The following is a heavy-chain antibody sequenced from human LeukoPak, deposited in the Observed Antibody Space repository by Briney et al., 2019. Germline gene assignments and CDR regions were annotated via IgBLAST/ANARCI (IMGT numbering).Heavy chain of an antibody. D-gene: IGHD3-22*01. V-gene: IGHV3-23*01. CDR2: ITGSDDRT. CDR1: GFTFSNDA. J-gene: IGHJ4*02. Sequence: PGGSLRLSCAASGFTFSNDAMTWVRQAPGQGLEWVSTITGSDDRTYYADSVEGRFTISRDYSTNTMHMQMNSLRTEDTAMYYCAKGPQLSNGYHPDYWGQGTLVTVSS. CDR3: AKGPQLSNGYHPDY.